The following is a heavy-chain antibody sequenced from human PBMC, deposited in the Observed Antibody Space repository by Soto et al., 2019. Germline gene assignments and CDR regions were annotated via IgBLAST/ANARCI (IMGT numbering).Heavy chain of an antibody. Sequence: SGPTLVNPTQTLTLTCTFSGFSLSSNGVGVGWIRQPPGKALEWLAIIFWDDTKRYSPSLERRLTISKDTSKDQVVLTLTNMDPVDTATYYCAHRRFCSGFILAWGQGTLVTVSS. D-gene: IGHD3-10*02. V-gene: IGHV2-5*02. CDR2: IFWDDTK. CDR3: AHRRFCSGFILA. J-gene: IGHJ5*02. CDR1: GFSLSSNGVG.